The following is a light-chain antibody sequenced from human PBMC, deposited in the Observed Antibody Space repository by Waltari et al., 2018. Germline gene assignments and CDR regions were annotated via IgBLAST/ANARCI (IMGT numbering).Light chain of an antibody. CDR3: SSYTSSSTWV. V-gene: IGLV2-14*01. Sequence: QSALTQPASVSGSPGQSITISCPGTSSAVGGYNYVPWYQQHPGKAPKVMIYDVSKRPSGVSNRFSGSKSGNTASLTISGLQAEDEADYYCSSYTSSSTWVFGGGTKLTVL. CDR1: SSAVGGYNY. J-gene: IGLJ3*02. CDR2: DVS.